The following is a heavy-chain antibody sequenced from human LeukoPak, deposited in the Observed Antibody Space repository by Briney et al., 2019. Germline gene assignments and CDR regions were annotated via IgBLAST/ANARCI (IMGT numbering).Heavy chain of an antibody. D-gene: IGHD5-18*01. J-gene: IGHJ4*02. CDR3: ARGGRIQLWQYYFDY. CDR1: GGSFSGYY. CDR2: INHSGST. V-gene: IGHV4-34*01. Sequence: SETLSLTCAVYGGSFSGYYWSWIRQPPGKGLEWIGEINHSGSTNYNPSLKSRVTISVDTSKNQFSLKLSSVTAADTAVYYCARGGRIQLWQYYFDYWGQGTLVTVSS.